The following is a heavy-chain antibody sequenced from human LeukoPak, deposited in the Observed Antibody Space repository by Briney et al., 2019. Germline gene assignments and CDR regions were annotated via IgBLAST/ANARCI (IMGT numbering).Heavy chain of an antibody. CDR2: IYSGGST. V-gene: IGHV3-66*02. CDR1: GLTVSSNY. D-gene: IGHD1-7*01. CDR3: ARDRQYNWNYGSY. Sequence: GGSLRLCCATSGLTVSSNYMSWVRQAPGKGLESVSVIYSGGSTYYADSVKGRFTISRDNSKNTLYLQMNSLRAEDTAVYYCARDRQYNWNYGSYWGKGTMVTVSS. J-gene: IGHJ4*02.